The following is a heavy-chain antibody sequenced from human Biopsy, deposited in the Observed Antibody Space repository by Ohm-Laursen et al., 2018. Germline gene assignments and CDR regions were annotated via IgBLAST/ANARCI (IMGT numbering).Heavy chain of an antibody. CDR3: SRTPRDSFWSGSYKRGLWFDP. Sequence: GTLSLTCSVSGGSIISYYWTWIRQPPGKGLEWIGHVYNGGITNYNPSLKSRVTISKDTSKNQFSLQVNSVTAADTAVYYCSRTPRDSFWSGSYKRGLWFDPWGQGTLVIVSS. J-gene: IGHJ5*02. D-gene: IGHD3-3*01. CDR1: GGSIISYY. V-gene: IGHV4-59*01. CDR2: VYNGGIT.